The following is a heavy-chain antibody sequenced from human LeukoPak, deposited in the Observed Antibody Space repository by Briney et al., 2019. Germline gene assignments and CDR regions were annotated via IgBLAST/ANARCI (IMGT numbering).Heavy chain of an antibody. CDR1: GFSFSTND. D-gene: IGHD3-22*01. J-gene: IGHJ1*01. V-gene: IGHV3-23*01. Sequence: PGGSLRLSCAASGFSFSTNDMSWVRQAPGKGLQWVSGIAVSDGRTYYADSVKGRFTISRDNSKITLYLQMNSLRAEDTAVYYCAKGGWLEKDWGQATLVTVSS. CDR3: AKGGWLEKD. CDR2: IAVSDGRT.